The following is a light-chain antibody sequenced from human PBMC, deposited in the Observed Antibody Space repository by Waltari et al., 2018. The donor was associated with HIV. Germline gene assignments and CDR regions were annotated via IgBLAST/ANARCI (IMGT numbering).Light chain of an antibody. Sequence: DIVMTQSPDSLAVSLGERATINCKSSQSLLYRSNNKNYLAWYQQKPGQPPNLLMYWASSRESGVPDRFSGSGSGTDFTLTISSLQAEDVAVYYCQQYYTTPLTFGGGTKVEI. J-gene: IGKJ4*01. V-gene: IGKV4-1*01. CDR2: WAS. CDR3: QQYYTTPLT. CDR1: QSLLYRSNNKNY.